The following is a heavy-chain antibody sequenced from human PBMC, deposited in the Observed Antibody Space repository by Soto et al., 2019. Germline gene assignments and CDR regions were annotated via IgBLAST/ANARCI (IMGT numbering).Heavy chain of an antibody. CDR1: GGTFSSYT. D-gene: IGHD2-2*01. CDR3: ARETRSTSWLYYFDY. CDR2: IIPILGIA. V-gene: IGHV1-69*08. Sequence: QVQLVQSGAEVKKPGSSVKVSCKASGGTFSSYTISSVRQAPGQGLKWMGRIIPILGIANYAQQFQGRVTITADKSTGTAYMELSSLRSEDTAVYYCARETRSTSWLYYFDYWGQGTLVTVSS. J-gene: IGHJ4*02.